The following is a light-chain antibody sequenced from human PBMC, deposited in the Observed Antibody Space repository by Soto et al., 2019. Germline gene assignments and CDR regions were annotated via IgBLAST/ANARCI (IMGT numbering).Light chain of an antibody. CDR2: GAS. CDR1: QSISSS. V-gene: IGKV3-15*01. J-gene: IGKJ1*01. CDR3: QQYSNWTWT. Sequence: EIVMTPSPATLSVSPGEGLTLSCRASQSISSSLAWYQQKAGQAPRLLIYGASTRATDIAATFTGSGSGTECTLTISSLQSEDFAVYYCQQYSNWTWTFGQGPKLHIX.